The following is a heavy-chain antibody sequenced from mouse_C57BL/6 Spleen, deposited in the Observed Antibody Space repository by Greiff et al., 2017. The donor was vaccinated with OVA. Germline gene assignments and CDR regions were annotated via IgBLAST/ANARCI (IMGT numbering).Heavy chain of an antibody. V-gene: IGHV1-52*01. CDR1: GYTFTSYW. J-gene: IGHJ2*01. Sequence: QVQLKQPGAELVRPGSSVKLSCKASGYTFTSYWMHWVKQRPIQGLEWIGNIDPSDSETHYNQKFKDKATLTVDKSSSTAYMQLSSLTSEDSAVYYCARGGGYDVSPFDYWGQGTTLTVSS. CDR3: ARGGGYDVSPFDY. CDR2: IDPSDSET. D-gene: IGHD2-2*01.